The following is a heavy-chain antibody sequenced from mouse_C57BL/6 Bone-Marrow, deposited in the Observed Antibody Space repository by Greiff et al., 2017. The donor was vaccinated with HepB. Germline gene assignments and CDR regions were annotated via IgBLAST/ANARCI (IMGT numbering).Heavy chain of an antibody. CDR2: IYPRDGST. Sequence: VQLQESDAELVKPGASVKISCKVSGYTFTDHTIHWMKQRPEQGLEWIGYIYPRDGSTKYNEKFKGKATLTADKSSSTAYMQLNSLTSEDSAVYFCARGVLRYYYAMDYWGQGTSVTVSS. D-gene: IGHD1-1*01. J-gene: IGHJ4*01. CDR3: ARGVLRYYYAMDY. CDR1: GYTFTDHT. V-gene: IGHV1-78*01.